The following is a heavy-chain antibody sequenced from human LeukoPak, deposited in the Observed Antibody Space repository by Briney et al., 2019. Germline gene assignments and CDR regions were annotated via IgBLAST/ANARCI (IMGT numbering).Heavy chain of an antibody. Sequence: GGSLRLSCAASGFTFSSYEMNWVRQAPGKGLEWVSYISSSGSTIYYADSVKGRFTISRDNAKNSLYLQMNSLRAEDTAVYYCAKDLGIAVAPIDWFDPWGQGTLVTVSS. CDR1: GFTFSSYE. CDR3: AKDLGIAVAPIDWFDP. J-gene: IGHJ5*02. CDR2: ISSSGSTI. D-gene: IGHD6-19*01. V-gene: IGHV3-48*03.